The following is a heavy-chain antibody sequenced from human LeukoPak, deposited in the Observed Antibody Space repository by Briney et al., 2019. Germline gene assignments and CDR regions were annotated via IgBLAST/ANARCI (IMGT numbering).Heavy chain of an antibody. CDR3: ARDRLPEYYDSSGYYYY. J-gene: IGHJ4*02. D-gene: IGHD3-22*01. CDR1: GYTFTGYY. Sequence: SVKVSCKASGYTFTGYYMHWVRQAPGQGLEWMGGIIPIFGTANYAQKFQGRVTITTDESTSTAYMELSSLRSEDTAVYYCARDRLPEYYDSSGYYYYWGQGTLVTVSS. V-gene: IGHV1-69*05. CDR2: IIPIFGTA.